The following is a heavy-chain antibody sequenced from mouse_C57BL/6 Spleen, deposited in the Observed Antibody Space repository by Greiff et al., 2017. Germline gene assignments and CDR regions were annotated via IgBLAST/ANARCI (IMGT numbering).Heavy chain of an antibody. J-gene: IGHJ1*03. Sequence: EVKLQESGGGLVKPGGSLKLSCAASGFTFSSYAMSWVRQTPEKRLEWVATISDGGSYTYYPDNVKGRFTISRDNAKNNLYLQMSHLKSEDTAMYYCARGDTTVVYWYFDVWGTGTTVTVSS. CDR1: GFTFSSYA. CDR3: ARGDTTVVYWYFDV. CDR2: ISDGGSYT. V-gene: IGHV5-4*03. D-gene: IGHD1-1*01.